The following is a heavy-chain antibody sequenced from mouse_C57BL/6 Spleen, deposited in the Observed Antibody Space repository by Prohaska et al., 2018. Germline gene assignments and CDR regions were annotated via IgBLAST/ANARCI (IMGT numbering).Heavy chain of an antibody. CDR1: GYTFTSYW. CDR3: AGRLLPVAMDD. V-gene: IGHV1-55*01. D-gene: IGHD2-3*01. CDR2: FYPGSGST. J-gene: IGHJ4*01. Sequence: WAELVKSGASVKMSCKASGYTFTSYWLTWVKQRPGQGLEWIGDFYPGSGSTNYNEKFKSKATLTVDTSSSTAYMQLSSLTSEDTAVYYCAGRLLPVAMDDWGQGTLVTVSS.